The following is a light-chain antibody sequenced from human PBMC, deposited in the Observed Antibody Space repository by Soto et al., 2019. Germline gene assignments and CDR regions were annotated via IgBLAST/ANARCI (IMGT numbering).Light chain of an antibody. CDR3: QQGT. CDR1: QSISSW. J-gene: IGKJ1*01. V-gene: IGKV1-5*01. Sequence: DIQMTQSPSTLSASVGDRVTITCRASQSISSWLAWYKQKPGKAPKLLIYDASRLESGVPSRFSGSGSGTEFTLTISSLQPDDFATYFCQQGTFGQGTKVEIK. CDR2: DAS.